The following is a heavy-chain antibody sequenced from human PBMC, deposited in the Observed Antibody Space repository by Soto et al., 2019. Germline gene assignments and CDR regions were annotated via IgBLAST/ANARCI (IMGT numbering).Heavy chain of an antibody. D-gene: IGHD1-1*01. J-gene: IGHJ4*02. V-gene: IGHV3-74*01. CDR3: TRGPRYTSTGTGAF. Sequence: GGSLRLSCAASGFTFSMYWMHWVRQVPGKGPEWVSRINDDGISTNYADSVKGRFTISRDNAKNTLYLQMNALGVEDTAVYYCTRGPRYTSTGTGAFWGQGTLVTVSS. CDR2: INDDGIST. CDR1: GFTFSMYW.